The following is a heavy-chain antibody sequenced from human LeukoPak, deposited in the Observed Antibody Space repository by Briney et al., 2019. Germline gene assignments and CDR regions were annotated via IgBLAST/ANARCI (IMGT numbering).Heavy chain of an antibody. V-gene: IGHV4-59*08. J-gene: IGHJ3*02. CDR1: GGAISRYY. Sequence: SETVSLTCTVSGGAISRYYWSWIRQPPGKGLEWIGYIYYRGSTNYNPSLKSRVTISVDTSKNQFSLKLSSVTAADTAVYYCARHEIVGATTSYSNDAFDIWGQGTMVTVSS. CDR2: IYYRGST. CDR3: ARHEIVGATTSYSNDAFDI. D-gene: IGHD1-26*01.